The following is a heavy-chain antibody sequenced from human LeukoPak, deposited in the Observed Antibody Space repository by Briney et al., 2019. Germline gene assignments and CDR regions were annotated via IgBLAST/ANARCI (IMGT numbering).Heavy chain of an antibody. J-gene: IGHJ4*02. Sequence: GGSLRLSCAASGLTFRSYDMHWVRQATGKGLEWVSTIGAAGEMFYPGSVKGRFTISRDDAKNSMYLQMNSLRAGDTAVYYCVRRLRGWSSGFDYWGQGILVTVSS. CDR3: VRRLRGWSSGFDY. D-gene: IGHD6-19*01. CDR1: GLTFRSYD. V-gene: IGHV3-13*04. CDR2: IGAAGEM.